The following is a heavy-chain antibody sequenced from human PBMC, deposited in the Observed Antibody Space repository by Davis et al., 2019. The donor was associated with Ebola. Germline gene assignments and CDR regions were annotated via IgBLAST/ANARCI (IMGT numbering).Heavy chain of an antibody. V-gene: IGHV3-33*01. D-gene: IGHD4-17*01. J-gene: IGHJ4*02. CDR3: ARVSSHGDPDY. CDR2: IWYDGSNK. Sequence: GESLKISCAASGFTFSSYGMHWVRPAPGKGLEWVAVIWYDGSNKFYADSVKGRFTISRDNSKNMLYLQMNSLRAEDTAVYYCARVSSHGDPDYWGQGTLVTVSS. CDR1: GFTFSSYG.